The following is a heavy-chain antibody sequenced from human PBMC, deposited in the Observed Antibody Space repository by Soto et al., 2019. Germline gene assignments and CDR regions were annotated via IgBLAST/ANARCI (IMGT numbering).Heavy chain of an antibody. D-gene: IGHD7-27*01. J-gene: IGHJ4*02. CDR2: LNPNGTFT. CDR3: ARGGTSKTYWGLFYN. Sequence: EVQLVESGGGLVQPGGSLRLSCAGSGFTFSGYWMHWVRQAPGKGPVWVSRLNPNGTFTTNADSVKGRFTISRDNAKNTVYLQMNSPRADDTAVYYCARGGTSKTYWGLFYNWGQGNLVTVSS. V-gene: IGHV3-74*03. CDR1: GFTFSGYW.